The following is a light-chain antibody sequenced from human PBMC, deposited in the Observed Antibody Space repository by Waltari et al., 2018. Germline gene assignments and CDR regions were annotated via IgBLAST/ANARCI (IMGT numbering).Light chain of an antibody. CDR2: DSF. J-gene: IGLJ2*01. Sequence: QSALTQPRSVSGSPGQSVTFSCTGTSNDVGGYNHVSWYQQSPGKAPKLMISDSFNRPSGVPGRFPGSKSGNTASLTISGLQADDEADYYCCSYAGSYTVLFGGGTKLTVL. CDR1: SNDVGGYNH. V-gene: IGLV2-11*01. CDR3: CSYAGSYTVL.